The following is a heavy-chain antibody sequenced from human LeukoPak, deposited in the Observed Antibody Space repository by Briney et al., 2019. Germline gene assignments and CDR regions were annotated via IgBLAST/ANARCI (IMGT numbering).Heavy chain of an antibody. CDR3: ARGYYDSSGYEIYTPAEYFQH. D-gene: IGHD3-22*01. CDR2: ISYDGNNK. V-gene: IGHV3-30*04. J-gene: IGHJ1*01. CDR1: GFTFSSYA. Sequence: GGSLRLSCAASGFTFSSYAIHWVRQAPGKGLEWVAVISYDGNNKYYADSVKGRFTISRDNSKNTLYLQMNSLRAEDTAVYYCARGYYDSSGYEIYTPAEYFQHWGQGTLVTVSS.